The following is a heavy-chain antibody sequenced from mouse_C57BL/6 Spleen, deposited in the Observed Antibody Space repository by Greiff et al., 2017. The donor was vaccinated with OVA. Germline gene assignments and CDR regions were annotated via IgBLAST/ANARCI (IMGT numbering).Heavy chain of an antibody. Sequence: QVQLQQPGAELVRPGSSVKLSCKASGYTFTSYWMHWVKQRPIQGLEWIGNIDPSDSETHYNQKFKDKATLTVDKSSSTAYMQRSSLTSEDSAVYYCARDIYYGNYGRYFDVWGTGTTVTVSS. J-gene: IGHJ1*03. D-gene: IGHD2-1*01. CDR3: ARDIYYGNYGRYFDV. CDR1: GYTFTSYW. CDR2: IDPSDSET. V-gene: IGHV1-52*01.